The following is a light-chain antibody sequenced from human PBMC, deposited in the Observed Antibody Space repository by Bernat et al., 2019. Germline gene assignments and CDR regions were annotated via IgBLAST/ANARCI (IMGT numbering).Light chain of an antibody. Sequence: DIQMTQSPSTLSASVGDRVTITCRASQSISSWLAWYQQKPGKAPKLLIYKASSLESGVPSRFSGSGSGNEFTLTISSLQPDDFATYYCQQYNSYSPWAFGQGTKVEIK. J-gene: IGKJ1*01. CDR3: QQYNSYSPWA. CDR1: QSISSW. V-gene: IGKV1-5*03. CDR2: KAS.